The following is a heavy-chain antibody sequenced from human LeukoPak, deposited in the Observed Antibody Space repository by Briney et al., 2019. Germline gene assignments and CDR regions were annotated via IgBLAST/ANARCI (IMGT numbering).Heavy chain of an antibody. J-gene: IGHJ2*01. CDR1: GFTFSSYS. Sequence: GGSLRLSCAASGFTFSSYSMNWVRQAPGRGLEWVSYISSSSSTIYYADSVKGRFTISRDNAKNSLYLQMNSLRAEDTAVYYCARMGCSGGSCYLFRNWYFDLWGRGTLVTVSS. V-gene: IGHV3-48*04. CDR2: ISSSSSTI. CDR3: ARMGCSGGSCYLFRNWYFDL. D-gene: IGHD2-15*01.